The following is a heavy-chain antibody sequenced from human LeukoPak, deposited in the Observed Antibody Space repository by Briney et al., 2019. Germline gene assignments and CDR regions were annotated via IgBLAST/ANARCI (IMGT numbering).Heavy chain of an antibody. D-gene: IGHD6-6*01. V-gene: IGHV1-46*01. CDR3: AKDLIAAQSNWYFDL. J-gene: IGHJ2*01. Sequence: ASVKVSCKASGYTFTNYYMHWVRQAPGQGLEWMGIINPSGGSTSYAQKFQGRVTMTRDMSTTTVYMELSSLRSEDTAVYYCAKDLIAAQSNWYFDLWGRGTLVTVSS. CDR2: INPSGGST. CDR1: GYTFTNYY.